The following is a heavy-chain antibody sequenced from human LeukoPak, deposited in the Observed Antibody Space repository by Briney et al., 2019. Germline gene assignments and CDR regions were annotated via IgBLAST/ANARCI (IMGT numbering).Heavy chain of an antibody. J-gene: IGHJ4*02. CDR3: AGGDILTGYGY. V-gene: IGHV5-51*01. Sequence: GESLKISCKGSGYTFSTYWIGWVRQMPGKGLEWMGIIYPGDSHTRNSPSFQGQVTISADKSMSTAYLQWSSLKASDTAMYYCAGGDILTGYGYWGQGTLVTVSS. CDR2: IYPGDSHT. D-gene: IGHD3-9*01. CDR1: GYTFSTYW.